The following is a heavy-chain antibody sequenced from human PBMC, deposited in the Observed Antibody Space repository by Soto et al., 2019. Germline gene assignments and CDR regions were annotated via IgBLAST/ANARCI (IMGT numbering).Heavy chain of an antibody. V-gene: IGHV4-34*01. CDR2: INHSGST. J-gene: IGHJ4*02. CDR1: GGSFSGYY. CDR3: ASLPGGYCSGGSCYSVDY. D-gene: IGHD2-15*01. Sequence: QVQLQQWGAGLLKPSETLSLTCAVYGGSFSGYYWSWIRQPPGKGLEWIGEINHSGSTNYNPSLKRRVTISVDTSKNKFSLKLSSVTAADTAVYYCASLPGGYCSGGSCYSVDYWGQGTLVTVSS.